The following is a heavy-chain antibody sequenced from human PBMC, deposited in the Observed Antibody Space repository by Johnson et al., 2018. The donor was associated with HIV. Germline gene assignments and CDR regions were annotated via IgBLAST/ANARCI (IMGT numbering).Heavy chain of an antibody. V-gene: IGHV3-30*18. D-gene: IGHD7-27*01. Sequence: QVQLVESGGGVVQPGRSLRLSCTVSGIIFSHYGMHWVRQAPGKGLEWVALISYDGIKTYYVDSVKARFTISRDNSKNTLYLQMNSLRAEDTALYYCAKDVNWGLGGAFDIWGQGTMVTVSS. CDR3: AKDVNWGLGGAFDI. J-gene: IGHJ3*02. CDR1: GIIFSHYG. CDR2: ISYDGIKT.